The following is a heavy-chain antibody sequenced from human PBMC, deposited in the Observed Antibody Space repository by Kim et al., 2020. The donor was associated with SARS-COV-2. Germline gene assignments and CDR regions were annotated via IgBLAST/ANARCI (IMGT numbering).Heavy chain of an antibody. Sequence: ASVKVSCKASGYIFSNYGISWVRQAPGQGLEWMGWISGYDGNTDYAQNFQGRVSMTTDTSTSTAYMELKNLRSDDTAIYFCAKDKKGARDVLDMWGQGTMVTVSS. V-gene: IGHV1-18*04. CDR3: AKDKKGARDVLDM. CDR1: GYIFSNYG. CDR2: ISGYDGNT. J-gene: IGHJ3*02.